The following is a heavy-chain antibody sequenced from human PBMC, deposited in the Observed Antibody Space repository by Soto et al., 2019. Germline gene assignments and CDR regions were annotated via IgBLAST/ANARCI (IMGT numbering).Heavy chain of an antibody. Sequence: QAQLVLSGAEVKSPGASVKVSCKASGYSFSTYGISWVRQAPGQGLEWMGWIGAYDGDTNYAQKLQGRVTMTIDTSTSTAYMELTSLRSDDTAMYYCARDRGYGSDTFDIWGQGTMFTVTS. CDR2: IGAYDGDT. CDR3: ARDRGYGSDTFDI. V-gene: IGHV1-18*01. CDR1: GYSFSTYG. J-gene: IGHJ3*02. D-gene: IGHD5-18*01.